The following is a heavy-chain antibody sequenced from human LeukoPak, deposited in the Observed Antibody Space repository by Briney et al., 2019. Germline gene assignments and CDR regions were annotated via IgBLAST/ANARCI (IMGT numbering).Heavy chain of an antibody. CDR1: GYTFTSYG. V-gene: IGHV1-18*01. CDR3: AADGRDLYSGSYSPFDY. Sequence: GASVKVSCKASGYTFTSYGISWVRQAPGQGLEWMGWISAYNGNTNYAQKLQGRVTMTTDTSTSTAYTELSSLRSEDTAVYYCAADGRDLYSGSYSPFDYWGQGTLVTVSS. J-gene: IGHJ4*02. D-gene: IGHD1-26*01. CDR2: ISAYNGNT.